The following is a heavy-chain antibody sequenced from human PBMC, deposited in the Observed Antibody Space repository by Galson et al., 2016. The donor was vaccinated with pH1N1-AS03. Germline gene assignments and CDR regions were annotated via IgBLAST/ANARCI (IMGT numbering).Heavy chain of an antibody. D-gene: IGHD3-22*01. V-gene: IGHV3-11*06. J-gene: IGHJ4*02. CDR1: GFTFSDYY. CDR2: ISSSSSYT. CDR3: ARAYYYDSSGYYSGVGY. Sequence: SLRLSCAASGFTFSDYYMSWIRQAPGKGLEWVSYISSSSSYTNYADSVKGRFTISRDNAKNSLYLQMNSLRAEDTAAYYCARAYYYDSSGYYSGVGYWGQGTLVTVSS.